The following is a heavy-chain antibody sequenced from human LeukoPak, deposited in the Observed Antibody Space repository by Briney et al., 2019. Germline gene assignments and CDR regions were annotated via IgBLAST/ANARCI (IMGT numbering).Heavy chain of an antibody. CDR1: GFSNHA. Sequence: PGGTLRLSCSASGFSNHAMNWLRQAPGKGLEWVSFISGSGTSTHYADSVKGRFTISRDNSNNTLFLQMNSLRAEDTATYYCAKGAQYDFWSGYTLEYFDVWGTGNLVTVSS. CDR2: ISGSGTST. CDR3: AKGAQYDFWSGYTLEYFDV. V-gene: IGHV3-23*01. J-gene: IGHJ4*02. D-gene: IGHD3/OR15-3a*01.